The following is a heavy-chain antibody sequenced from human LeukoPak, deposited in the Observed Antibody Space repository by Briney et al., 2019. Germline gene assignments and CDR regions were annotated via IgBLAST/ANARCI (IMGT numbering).Heavy chain of an antibody. Sequence: GCAPRLSSAASGFTSSSYAIRWVLELARKGLERISSIGGSGGRPYYADSLKGGFTRSRENFKSTRNLQKKSLRDEDTAVYHCVKDNSNCYWYFELWGRGTLVTVSS. V-gene: IGHV3-23*01. D-gene: IGHD4-23*01. CDR2: IGGSGGRP. CDR1: GFTSSSYA. CDR3: VKDNSNCYWYFEL. J-gene: IGHJ2*01.